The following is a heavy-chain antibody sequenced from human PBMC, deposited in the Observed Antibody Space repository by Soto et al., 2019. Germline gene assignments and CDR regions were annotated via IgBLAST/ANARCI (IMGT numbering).Heavy chain of an antibody. Sequence: GASVKVSCKASRYTFTSYGMSWVRQAPEQGLEWMGWISAYNGNTNYAQKLQGRFTMTTDTSTSTAYMELRSLRSDDTAVYYCARDLITGSDIVVVVAGMDVWGQGTTVTVSS. CDR3: ARDLITGSDIVVVVAGMDV. V-gene: IGHV1-18*04. CDR1: RYTFTSYG. J-gene: IGHJ6*02. CDR2: ISAYNGNT. D-gene: IGHD2-15*01.